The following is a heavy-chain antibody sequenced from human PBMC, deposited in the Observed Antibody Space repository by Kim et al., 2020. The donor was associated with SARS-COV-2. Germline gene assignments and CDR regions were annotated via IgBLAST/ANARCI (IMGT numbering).Heavy chain of an antibody. CDR3: ASDRGVLYYYYIYYLDV. D-gene: IGHD2-8*02. J-gene: IGHJ6*03. Sequence: GGSLRLSCVASGFNLKTYNMNWVRQAPGKGLEWVSSISSDSSYISEADSAKGRFTISRENAKHSLFLQMNSLRVEDTAVYFCASDRGVLYYYYIYYLDV. V-gene: IGHV3-21*01. CDR2: ISSDSSYI. CDR1: GFNLKTYN.